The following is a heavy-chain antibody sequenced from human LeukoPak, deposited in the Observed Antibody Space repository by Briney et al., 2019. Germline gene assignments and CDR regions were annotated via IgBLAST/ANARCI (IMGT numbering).Heavy chain of an antibody. J-gene: IGHJ4*02. CDR1: GGSISSSSYY. CDR3: ARRDMGANPGGFDY. D-gene: IGHD1-26*01. CDR2: IYYSGST. V-gene: IGHV4-39*01. Sequence: SETLSLTCTVSGGSISSSSYYWGWIRQPPGKGLEWIGSIYYSGSTYYNPSLKSRVTISVDTSKNQFSPKLSSVTAADTAVYYCARRDMGANPGGFDYWGQGTLVTVSS.